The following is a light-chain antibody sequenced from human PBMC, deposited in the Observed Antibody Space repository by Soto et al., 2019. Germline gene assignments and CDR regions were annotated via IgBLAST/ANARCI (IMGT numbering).Light chain of an antibody. Sequence: QSALTQPPSVSGSPGQSVTISCTGTPYNYDTWYQQHAGKAPKLIIYDVSKRPSGVSERFSGSKSGYTASLTISGLQAEDEADYHCCASAGNYVGIFGGGTKLTVL. CDR1: PYNY. V-gene: IGLV2-11*01. J-gene: IGLJ2*01. CDR3: CASAGNYVGI. CDR2: DVS.